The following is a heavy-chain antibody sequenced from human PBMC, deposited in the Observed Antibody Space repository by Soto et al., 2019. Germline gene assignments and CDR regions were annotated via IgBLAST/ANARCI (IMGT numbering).Heavy chain of an antibody. CDR1: GGSISSYY. Sequence: SETLSLTCTVSGGSISSYYWSWIRQPPGKGLEWIGYIYYSGSTTYNPSLKSRVTISVDTSKNQFSLKLSSVTAADTAVYYCARGNGESGWYTVVDYWGQGTLVTVSS. J-gene: IGHJ4*02. CDR2: IYYSGST. CDR3: ARGNGESGWYTVVDY. V-gene: IGHV4-59*01. D-gene: IGHD6-19*01.